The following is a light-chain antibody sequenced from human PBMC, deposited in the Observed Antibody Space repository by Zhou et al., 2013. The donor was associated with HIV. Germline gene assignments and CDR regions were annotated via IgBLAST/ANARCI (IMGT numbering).Light chain of an antibody. CDR2: DAS. Sequence: EIVLTQSPGTLSLSPGERATLSCRARQSVSSNHLAWYQQKPGQAPRLLIYDASSRATGIPDRFSGSGSGTDFTLTISRLEPEDFAVYYCQQYGSSPLYTFGQGTKLEIK. CDR1: QSVSSNH. CDR3: QQYGSSPLYT. J-gene: IGKJ2*01. V-gene: IGKV3-20*01.